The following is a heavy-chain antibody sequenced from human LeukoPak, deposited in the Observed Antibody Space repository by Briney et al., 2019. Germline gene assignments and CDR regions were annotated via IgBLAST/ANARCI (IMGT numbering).Heavy chain of an antibody. Sequence: PSQTLSLTCTVSGGSISSGDYYWSWIRQPPGEGLEWIGYIYYSGSTYYNPSLKSRVTISVDTSKNQFSLKLSSVTAADTAVYYCASPNYYDSSGMVAFDIWGQGTMVTVSS. D-gene: IGHD3-22*01. CDR2: IYYSGST. CDR3: ASPNYYDSSGMVAFDI. V-gene: IGHV4-30-4*08. CDR1: GGSISSGDYY. J-gene: IGHJ3*02.